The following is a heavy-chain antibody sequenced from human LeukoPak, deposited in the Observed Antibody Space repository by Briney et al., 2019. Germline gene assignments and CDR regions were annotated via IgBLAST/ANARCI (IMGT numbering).Heavy chain of an antibody. Sequence: GGSRRLSWAASGVTFSSYSMNWVRQPPGKGMEWVSYISSSSSTIYYADSVKGRFTISRDNAKNSLYLQMNSLRAEDTAVYYCARDPGERYYDSSAGSFDIWGQGTMVTVSS. D-gene: IGHD3-22*01. CDR2: ISSSSSTI. V-gene: IGHV3-48*01. CDR3: ARDPGERYYDSSAGSFDI. CDR1: GVTFSSYS. J-gene: IGHJ3*02.